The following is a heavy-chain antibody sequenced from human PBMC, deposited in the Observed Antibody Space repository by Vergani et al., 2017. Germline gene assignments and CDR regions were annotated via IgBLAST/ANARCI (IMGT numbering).Heavy chain of an antibody. D-gene: IGHD1-26*01. J-gene: IGHJ4*02. V-gene: IGHV3-23*01. CDR3: AKGPDKVTGVSGFFDY. Sequence: EVQLLESGGGLVQPGGSLRLSCAASGFTISSYAMTWVRQAPGKGLEWVSTISAGGSTYNADSVGGRFTISRDNSKNTLFLQLNTLRAEDTAVYYCAKGPDKVTGVSGFFDYWGQGTLVTVSS. CDR2: ISAGGST. CDR1: GFTISSYA.